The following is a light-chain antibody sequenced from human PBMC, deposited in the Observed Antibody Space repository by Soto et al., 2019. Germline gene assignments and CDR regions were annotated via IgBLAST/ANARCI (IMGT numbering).Light chain of an antibody. CDR2: DVS. CDR3: SSYTSSSTLVV. V-gene: IGLV2-14*01. CDR1: SSGVGGYNY. Sequence: QSALTQPASVSGSPGQSITISCTGTSSGVGGYNYVSWYQQHPGKAPKLMIYDVSNRPSGVSNRFSGSKSGNTASLTISGLHAEDEAYYYCSSYTSSSTLVVFGGGTKLTVL. J-gene: IGLJ2*01.